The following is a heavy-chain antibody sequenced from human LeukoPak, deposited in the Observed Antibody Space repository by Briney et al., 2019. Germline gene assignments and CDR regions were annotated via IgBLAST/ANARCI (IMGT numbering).Heavy chain of an antibody. CDR2: IWFDGSNK. V-gene: IGHV3-33*01. Sequence: PGGSLRLSCGASGFTFRDYGMHWVRQAPGKGLEWVSNIWFDGSNKYYAESVKGRFSISRDNSKNNLYLQMNGLRPDDTAVYYCASTRTGISSYYFYYMDVWGKGTTVIVSS. CDR3: ASTRTGISSYYFYYMDV. CDR1: GFTFRDYG. D-gene: IGHD3-10*01. J-gene: IGHJ6*03.